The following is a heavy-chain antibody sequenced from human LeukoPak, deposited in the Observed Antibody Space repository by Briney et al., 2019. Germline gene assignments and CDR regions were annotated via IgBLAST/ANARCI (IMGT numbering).Heavy chain of an antibody. V-gene: IGHV4-59*08. J-gene: IGHJ5*02. Sequence: SETLSLTCTVSGGSISSYYWSWIRQPPGKGLEWIGYIYYSGSTNYNPSLKSRVTISVDTSKNQFSLKLSSVTAADTAVYYCARGDFWSGYSYSPNWFDPWGQGTLVTVSS. CDR3: ARGDFWSGYSYSPNWFDP. D-gene: IGHD3-3*01. CDR2: IYYSGST. CDR1: GGSISSYY.